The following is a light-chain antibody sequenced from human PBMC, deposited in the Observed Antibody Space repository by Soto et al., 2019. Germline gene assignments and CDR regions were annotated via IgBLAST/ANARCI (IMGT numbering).Light chain of an antibody. CDR3: CSYAGSYTYVV. CDR2: DVS. V-gene: IGLV2-11*01. Sequence: QSALTQPRSVSGSPGQAVTISCTGTSSDGGGYNYVSWYQQHPGKAPKLMIYDVSKRPSGVPDRFSGSKSGNTASLTISGLQAEDEADYYCCSYAGSYTYVVFGGGTKVTVL. J-gene: IGLJ2*01. CDR1: SSDGGGYNY.